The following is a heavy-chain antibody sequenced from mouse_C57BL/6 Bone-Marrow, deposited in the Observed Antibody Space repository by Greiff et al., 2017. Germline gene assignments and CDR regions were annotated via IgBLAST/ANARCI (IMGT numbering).Heavy chain of an antibody. CDR2: IHPNSGST. V-gene: IGHV1-64*01. CDR3: AKACYFDY. J-gene: IGHJ2*01. CDR1: GYTFTGYW. Sequence: VQLQQPGAELVKPGASVKLSCKASGYTFTGYWMHWVKQRPGQGLEWIGMIHPNSGSTNYNEKFKSKATLTVDKSSSTVYMQLSSLTSEDSAVYYCAKACYFDYWGQGTTLTVSS.